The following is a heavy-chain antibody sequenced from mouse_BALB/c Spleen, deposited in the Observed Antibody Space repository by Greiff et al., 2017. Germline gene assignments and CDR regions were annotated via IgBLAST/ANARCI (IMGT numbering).Heavy chain of an antibody. Sequence: QVQLQQSGAELMKPGASVKISCKATGYTFSSYWIEWVKQRPGHGLEWIGEILPGSGSTNYNEKFKGKATFTADTSSNTAYMQLSSLTSEDSAVYYCASGEGYYSWFAYWGQGTLVTVSA. CDR3: ASGEGYYSWFAY. V-gene: IGHV1-9*01. D-gene: IGHD2-3*01. CDR1: GYTFSSYW. J-gene: IGHJ3*01. CDR2: ILPGSGST.